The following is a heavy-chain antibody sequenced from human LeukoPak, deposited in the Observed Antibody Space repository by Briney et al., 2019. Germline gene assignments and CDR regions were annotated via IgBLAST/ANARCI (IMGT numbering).Heavy chain of an antibody. CDR1: GFTLSSYW. Sequence: PGGSLRLSCAASGFTLSSYWMHWVRQAPGKGLVWVSGINSDGGSTRYAGSVKGRFIITRDNAKNMLYLQMNSLRAEDTAVYYCASMNGHAFDIWGQGTRVTVSS. D-gene: IGHD2-8*01. J-gene: IGHJ3*02. CDR3: ASMNGHAFDI. V-gene: IGHV3-74*01. CDR2: INSDGGST.